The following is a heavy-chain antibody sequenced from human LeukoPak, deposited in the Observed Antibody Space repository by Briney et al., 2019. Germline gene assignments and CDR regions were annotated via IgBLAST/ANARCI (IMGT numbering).Heavy chain of an antibody. D-gene: IGHD6-6*01. CDR3: ARTYSSSSPYYFVY. J-gene: IGHJ4*02. CDR2: IYYSGST. CDR1: GGSISSSSYY. V-gene: IGHV4-39*01. Sequence: PSETLSLTCTVSGGSISSSSYYWGWIRQPPGKGLEWIGSIYYSGSTYYNPSLKSRVTISVDTSKNQFSLKLSSVTAADTAVYYCARTYSSSSPYYFVYWGQGTLVTVSS.